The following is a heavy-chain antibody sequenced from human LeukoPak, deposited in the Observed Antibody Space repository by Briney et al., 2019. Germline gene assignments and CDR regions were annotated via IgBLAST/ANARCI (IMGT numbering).Heavy chain of an antibody. V-gene: IGHV4-39*07. CDR2: AYYSGST. Sequence: SETLSLTCTVSGGSFSSSTYYWVWIRQPPGKGLEWIGGAYYSGSTYYSPSLKSRVTMSVDTSKNQFSLKLSSVTAADTAVYYCARDTRYGSGVDYWGQGTLVTVSS. D-gene: IGHD2-15*01. CDR1: GGSFSSSTYY. CDR3: ARDTRYGSGVDY. J-gene: IGHJ4*02.